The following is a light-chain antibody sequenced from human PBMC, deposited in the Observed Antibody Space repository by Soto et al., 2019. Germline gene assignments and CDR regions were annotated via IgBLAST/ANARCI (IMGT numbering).Light chain of an antibody. Sequence: DIQLTQSPSFLSASVGDRVTITGRASQGIRNFLAWYQQKLGKAPKLLIYAASTLESGVSLRFSGSGSGTEFTLTISNLQPEDFATYYCQHLNSYPRALAFGGGTKVEI. CDR3: QHLNSYPRALA. V-gene: IGKV1-9*01. CDR1: QGIRNF. J-gene: IGKJ4*01. CDR2: AAS.